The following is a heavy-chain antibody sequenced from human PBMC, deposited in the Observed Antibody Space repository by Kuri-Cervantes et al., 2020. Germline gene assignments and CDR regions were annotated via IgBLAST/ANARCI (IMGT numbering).Heavy chain of an antibody. D-gene: IGHD3-10*01. CDR2: MNPDSGNT. J-gene: IGHJ4*02. CDR3: VRGVRSGQPLGDY. CDR1: GFTFTTYD. V-gene: IGHV1-8*02. Sequence: GGSLRLSCKASGFTFTTYDINWLRQATGQGLEWMGWMNPDSGNTGYAQKFQGGVTMTRDTSISTAYMEMSSLRSDDTAVYYCVRGVRSGQPLGDYWGQGTLVTVSS.